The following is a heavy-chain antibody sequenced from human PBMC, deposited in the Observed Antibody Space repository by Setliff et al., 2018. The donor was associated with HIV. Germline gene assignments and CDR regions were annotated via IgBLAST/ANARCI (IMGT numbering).Heavy chain of an antibody. V-gene: IGHV4-4*09. CDR1: GGSITNYY. Sequence: SETLSLTCTVSGGSITNYYWSRIRQPPGKGLQWIGYIYTSGSTNYNPSLKSRVTISVDTSKNQFSLKVSSVTAADTAVYYCARRGSYSSPETLWGQGTLVTVSS. J-gene: IGHJ4*02. CDR2: IYTSGST. CDR3: ARRGSYSSPETL. D-gene: IGHD1-26*01.